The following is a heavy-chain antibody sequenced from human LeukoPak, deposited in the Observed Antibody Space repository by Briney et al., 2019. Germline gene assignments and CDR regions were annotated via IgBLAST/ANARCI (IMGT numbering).Heavy chain of an antibody. CDR1: GFTFSTYA. CDR3: ARRAGEYSHPYDY. D-gene: IGHD4-17*01. Sequence: GGSLRLSCAASGFTFSTYAMHWVRQAPGKGLEWVSFIYSGGSTHYSDSVKGRFTISRDNSKNTLYLQMNSLRADDTAVYYCARRAGEYSHPYDYWGQGTLVTVSS. V-gene: IGHV3-53*01. CDR2: IYSGGST. J-gene: IGHJ4*02.